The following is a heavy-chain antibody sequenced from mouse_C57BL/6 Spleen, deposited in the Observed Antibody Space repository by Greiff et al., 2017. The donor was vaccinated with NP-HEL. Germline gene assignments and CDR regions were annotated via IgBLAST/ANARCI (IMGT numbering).Heavy chain of an antibody. D-gene: IGHD1-1*01. CDR3: ARNYYGSSYDLDWYFDV. CDR1: GYTFTSYD. J-gene: IGHJ1*03. CDR2: IYPRDGST. V-gene: IGHV1-85*01. Sequence: VQLQQSGPELVKPGASVKLSCKASGYTFTSYDINWVKQRPGQGLEWIGWIYPRDGSTKYNEKFKGKATLTVDTSSSTAYMELHSLTSEDSAVYFCARNYYGSSYDLDWYFDVWGTGTTVTVSS.